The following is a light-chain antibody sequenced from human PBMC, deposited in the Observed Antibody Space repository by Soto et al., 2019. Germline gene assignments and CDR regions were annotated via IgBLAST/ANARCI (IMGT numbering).Light chain of an antibody. CDR1: QSVLYSSNNKTY. J-gene: IGKJ4*01. CDR2: WAS. CDR3: QQYYSPPLT. Sequence: DIVMTQSPDSLAVSLGERATINCKSSQSVLYSSNNKTYLAWFQQKPGQPPKLLISWASTRESGVPDRFSGSASGTDFTLTISSLQAEDVAVYYCQQYYSPPLTFGGGTKVEIK. V-gene: IGKV4-1*01.